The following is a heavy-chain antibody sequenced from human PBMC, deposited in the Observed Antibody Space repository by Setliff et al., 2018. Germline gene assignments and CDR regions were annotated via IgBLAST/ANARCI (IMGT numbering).Heavy chain of an antibody. CDR1: GGTFSSYV. D-gene: IGHD3-3*01. J-gene: IGHJ4*02. CDR2: INPKSGGT. V-gene: IGHV1-2*02. Sequence: ASVKVSCKASGGTFSSYVISWVREAPGQGLEWMGWINPKSGGTRYAQKFQGRVTMTRDTSISTAYMELSRLRSDDTAVYYCASSRGSGSYVGWGQGTLVTVSS. CDR3: ASSRGSGSYVG.